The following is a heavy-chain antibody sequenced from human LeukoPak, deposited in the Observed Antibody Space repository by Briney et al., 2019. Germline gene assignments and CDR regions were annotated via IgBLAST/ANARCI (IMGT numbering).Heavy chain of an antibody. CDR2: INPNSGGT. Sequence: ASVKVSCKASGYTFTGYYMHSLRQAPGQGLEWMGRINPNSGGTNYAQKFQGRVTMTRDTSFSTAYMELSRLRSDDTAVCYCARGDPLVFDYWGQGTLVTVSS. D-gene: IGHD6-6*01. V-gene: IGHV1-2*06. J-gene: IGHJ4*02. CDR3: ARGDPLVFDY. CDR1: GYTFTGYY.